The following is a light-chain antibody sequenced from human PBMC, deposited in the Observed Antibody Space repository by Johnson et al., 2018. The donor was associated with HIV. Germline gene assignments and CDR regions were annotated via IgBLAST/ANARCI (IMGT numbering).Light chain of an antibody. CDR1: SSNIGDNY. CDR2: DNN. Sequence: QSVLTQPPSVSAAPGQKVTISCSGSSSNIGDNYVSWYQHLPGTAPKLLIYDNNKRPSGIPDRFSGSKSGTSATLGITGLQTGDEADYYCGTWDSSLSASYVFGARTKVTVL. V-gene: IGLV1-51*01. CDR3: GTWDSSLSASYV. J-gene: IGLJ1*01.